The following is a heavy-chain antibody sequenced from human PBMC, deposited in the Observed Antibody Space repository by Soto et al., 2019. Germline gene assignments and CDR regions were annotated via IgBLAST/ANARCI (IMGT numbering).Heavy chain of an antibody. CDR2: INHSGST. J-gene: IGHJ4*02. Sequence: QVQLQQWGAGLLKPSETLSLTCAVYGGSFSGYYWSWIRQPPGKGLEWIGEINHSGSTNYNPSLKSRVPISVDTSENKLSLKLSYVTAADTAVYYCARGKFSDYVWGSYRYHFDYWGQGTVVTVSS. CDR1: GGSFSGYY. CDR3: ARGKFSDYVWGSYRYHFDY. V-gene: IGHV4-34*01. D-gene: IGHD3-16*02.